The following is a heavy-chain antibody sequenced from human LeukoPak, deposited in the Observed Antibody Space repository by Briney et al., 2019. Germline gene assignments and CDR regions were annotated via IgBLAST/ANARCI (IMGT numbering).Heavy chain of an antibody. Sequence: GGSLRLSCAASGFTFSSYAMSWVRQAPGKGLEWVSSISSSSSYIYYADSVKGRFTISRDNAKNSLYLQMNSLRAEDTAVYYCARLSLYSSRTYYYYGMDVWGQGTTVTVSS. V-gene: IGHV3-21*01. J-gene: IGHJ6*02. CDR1: GFTFSSYA. CDR3: ARLSLYSSRTYYYYGMDV. D-gene: IGHD6-13*01. CDR2: ISSSSSYI.